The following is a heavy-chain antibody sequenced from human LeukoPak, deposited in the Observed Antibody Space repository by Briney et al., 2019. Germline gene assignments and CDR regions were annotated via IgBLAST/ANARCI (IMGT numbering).Heavy chain of an antibody. CDR2: ISYSGNT. V-gene: IGHV4-59*01. D-gene: IGHD3-10*01. CDR1: GGSISTDY. J-gene: IGHJ4*02. CDR3: ARVGSGSLDY. Sequence: PLETLSLTCTVSGGSISTDYWSWIRQPPGKGLEWIGYISYSGNTNYSPSLKSRVTISVDTSKNQFSLKLSSVTAADTAVYYCARVGSGSLDYWGQGTLVTVSS.